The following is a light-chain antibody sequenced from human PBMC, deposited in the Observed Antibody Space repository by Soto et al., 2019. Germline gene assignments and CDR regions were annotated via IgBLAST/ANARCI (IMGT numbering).Light chain of an antibody. CDR3: QHYYNFPWT. CDR1: QSVLSSSNNKNY. J-gene: IGKJ1*01. V-gene: IGKV4-1*01. CDR2: WAS. Sequence: DIVLTQSPDSLAVSLGERATVNCKSSQSVLSSSNNKNYLAWFQQKPGQRPKLLIYWASTRESGVPDRFSGSGSGTDFTLTISSLQAEDVAFYYCQHYYNFPWTFGQGTRVEAK.